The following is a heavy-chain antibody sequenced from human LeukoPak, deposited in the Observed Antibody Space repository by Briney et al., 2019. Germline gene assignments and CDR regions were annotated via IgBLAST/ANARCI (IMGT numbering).Heavy chain of an antibody. D-gene: IGHD2-2*02. CDR3: GRAGKGYRYLGDF. J-gene: IGHJ4*02. CDR1: GFTFSSYG. Sequence: PGGSLRLSCAASGFTFSSYGMHWVRQAPGKGLEWVTHIPSDGSNKDYAGSVKGRFTIHRDNAKNTVYLQMNSLGVEDTAIYYCGRAGKGYRYLGDFWGQGTLVIVSS. CDR2: IPSDGSNK. V-gene: IGHV3-30*02.